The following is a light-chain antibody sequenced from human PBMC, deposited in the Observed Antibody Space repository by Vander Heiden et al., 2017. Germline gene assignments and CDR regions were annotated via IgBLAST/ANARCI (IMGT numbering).Light chain of an antibody. CDR1: SSDVGRYAY. Sequence: QSALPPPPSASGPPRQSVTISCTGTSSDVGRYAYVSWYQQHPGKAPKVMIYEVNKRPSGVPDRFSGSKSGNTASLTVSGLQADDEADYYCSSYAGSDNYVFGTGTKVSVL. CDR2: EVN. J-gene: IGLJ1*01. V-gene: IGLV2-8*01. CDR3: SSYAGSDNYV.